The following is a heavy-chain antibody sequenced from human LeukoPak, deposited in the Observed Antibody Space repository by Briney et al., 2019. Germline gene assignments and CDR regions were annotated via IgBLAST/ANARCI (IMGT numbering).Heavy chain of an antibody. CDR2: IKEDGSEI. Sequence: GGPLRLSCAASGYSFRRHLMRWVRQAPGKGLEWVAHIKEDGSEIFYVDSVKGRFTISRDNAKNSLYLQMNSLGAEDTAIYYCARSYTYARYWGQGALVTVSS. CDR1: GYSFRRHL. V-gene: IGHV3-7*01. D-gene: IGHD3-10*01. CDR3: ARSYTYARY. J-gene: IGHJ4*02.